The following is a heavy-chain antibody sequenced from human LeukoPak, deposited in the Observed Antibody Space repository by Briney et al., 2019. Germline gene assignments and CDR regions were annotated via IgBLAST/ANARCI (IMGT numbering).Heavy chain of an antibody. CDR2: ISSTGSTI. D-gene: IGHD3-22*01. Sequence: GGSLRLSCAASDFIFSDYYMSWIRQAPGKGLEWVSYISSTGSTIYYTDSVKGRFTISRDNAKNSLYLQMNSLRAEDTAVYYCARDLGQYYDTSDNWFDPWGQGTLVTVSS. J-gene: IGHJ5*02. CDR3: ARDLGQYYDTSDNWFDP. V-gene: IGHV3-11*04. CDR1: DFIFSDYY.